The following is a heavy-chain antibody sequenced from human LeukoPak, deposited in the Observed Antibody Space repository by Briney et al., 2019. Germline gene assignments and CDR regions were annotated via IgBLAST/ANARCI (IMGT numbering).Heavy chain of an antibody. CDR1: GFRLGDAW. V-gene: IGHV3-15*01. Sequence: PGGPLRLACAASGFRLGDAWMSWVREAPGEGLDCVGRIKPRTHGVPTDYAESVNGRFSVSRDDSKNTMYLQINSLTTEDTGLYHCAQLGGGGYWGQGTQVTVSS. J-gene: IGHJ4*02. CDR3: AQLGGGGY. D-gene: IGHD2-15*01. CDR2: IKPRTHGVPT.